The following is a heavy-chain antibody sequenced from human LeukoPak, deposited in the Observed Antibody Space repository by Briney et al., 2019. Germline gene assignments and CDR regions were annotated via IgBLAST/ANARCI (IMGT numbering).Heavy chain of an antibody. V-gene: IGHV3-23*01. CDR1: GGTFSSYG. CDR2: MSVNGSGT. Sequence: AGSLTLTCAASGGTFSSYGMSWGRQAPGKGLEGVWAMSVNGSGTNYADSVKRRFTISRDNSKNPLYLQMNSLRAEDTAVYYCAKGVKITTMVRGVISSLPHMDVWGKGTTVTVSS. D-gene: IGHD3-10*01. CDR3: AKGVKITTMVRGVISSLPHMDV. J-gene: IGHJ6*03.